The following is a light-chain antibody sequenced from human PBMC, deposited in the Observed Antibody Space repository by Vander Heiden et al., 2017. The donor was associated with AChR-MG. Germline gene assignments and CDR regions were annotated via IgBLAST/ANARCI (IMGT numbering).Light chain of an antibody. CDR1: SSTIGDNT. J-gene: IGLJ2*01. CDR2: SNK. Sequence: QSLLTQPPSASRTPGPTVTISCSGRSSTIGDNTVSWYQKRPGAAPKLLIFSNKERPSGVPDRFSGSKSGTSASLAIRGLQAEDEADYYCAAWDDGRKGPVFGGGTKLTVL. V-gene: IGLV1-44*01. CDR3: AAWDDGRKGPV.